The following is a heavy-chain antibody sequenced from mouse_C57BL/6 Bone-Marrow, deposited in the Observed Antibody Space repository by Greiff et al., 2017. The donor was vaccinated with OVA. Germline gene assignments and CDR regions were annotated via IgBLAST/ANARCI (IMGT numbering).Heavy chain of an antibody. CDR3: ARSDSSGYVGYFDY. V-gene: IGHV1-52*01. CDR1: GYTFTSYW. Sequence: QVQLQQPGAELVRPGSSVKLSCKASGYTFTSYWMHWVKQRPIQGLEWIGNIDPSDSETHYNQKFKDKATLTVDKSSSTAYMQLSSLTSEDSAVYDCARSDSSGYVGYFDYWGQGTTLTVSS. D-gene: IGHD3-2*02. J-gene: IGHJ2*01. CDR2: IDPSDSET.